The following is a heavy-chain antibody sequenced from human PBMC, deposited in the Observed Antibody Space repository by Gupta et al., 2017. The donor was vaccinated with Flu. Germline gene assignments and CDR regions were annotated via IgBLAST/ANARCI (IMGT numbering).Heavy chain of an antibody. D-gene: IGHD1-14*01. CDR3: AARRKDLNWVDP. CDR2: IHHSGRT. V-gene: IGHV4-39*01. J-gene: IGHJ5*02. CDR1: GASISHSPFY. Sequence: QLQLHESGPGMGKPSETLSLTCTVSGASISHSPFYWDWIRQPPGQGLECIGGIHHSGRTYYNPSLKSRVTMSVDTLKFQFSLKLSSVTAVDTAAYDCAARRKDLNWVDPWGQGTLVTVSS.